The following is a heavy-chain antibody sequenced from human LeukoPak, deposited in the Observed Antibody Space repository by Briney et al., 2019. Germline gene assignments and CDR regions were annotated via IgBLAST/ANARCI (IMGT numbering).Heavy chain of an antibody. CDR3: ARAHYCSSTSCYSGAFDI. CDR1: GGSISSYY. Sequence: SETLSLTCTVSGGSISSYYWSWIRQPAGKGLEWIGRIYTSGSTNYNPSLKSRVTMSVDTSKNQFSLKLSSVTAADTAVYYCARAHYCSSTSCYSGAFDIWGQGTMVTVSS. D-gene: IGHD2-2*01. CDR2: IYTSGST. V-gene: IGHV4-4*07. J-gene: IGHJ3*02.